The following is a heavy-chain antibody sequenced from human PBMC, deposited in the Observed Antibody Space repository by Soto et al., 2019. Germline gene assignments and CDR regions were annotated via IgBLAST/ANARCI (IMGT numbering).Heavy chain of an antibody. CDR2: MNPDSGNT. Sequence: QVQLVQSGAEVRTPGASVKVSCKASGYTFTSYDINWVRQATGQGPEWMGWMNPDSGNTGYVQKFQGRVTMTRNTXRSTAYMELSGLRSEDTAVYYCARSVGGANVNFDYWGQGTLVTVSS. D-gene: IGHD2-15*01. J-gene: IGHJ4*02. CDR1: GYTFTSYD. CDR3: ARSVGGANVNFDY. V-gene: IGHV1-8*01.